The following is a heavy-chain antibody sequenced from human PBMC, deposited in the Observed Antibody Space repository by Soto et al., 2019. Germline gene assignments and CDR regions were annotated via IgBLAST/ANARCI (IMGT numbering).Heavy chain of an antibody. CDR3: ARKGIGWNGGAFDI. V-gene: IGHV3-30-3*01. CDR2: ISYDGSNK. J-gene: IGHJ3*02. Sequence: QVQLVESGGGVVQPGRSLRLSCAASGFTFSSYAMHWVRQAPGKGLEWVAVISYDGSNKYYGDSVKGRFTISRDNSKNTLYLQMNNLRAEDTAVYYCARKGIGWNGGAFDIWGQGTMVPVSS. D-gene: IGHD1-1*01. CDR1: GFTFSSYA.